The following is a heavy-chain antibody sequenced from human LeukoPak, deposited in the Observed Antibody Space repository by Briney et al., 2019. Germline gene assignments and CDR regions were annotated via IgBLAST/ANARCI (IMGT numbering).Heavy chain of an antibody. CDR3: ARHSEQLALHDY. V-gene: IGHV4-38-2*01. CDR2: IYHSGST. CDR1: GYSISSGYY. Sequence: SETLSLTCAVSGYSISSGYYWGWIRQPPGKGLEWIGSIYHSGSTYYNPSLKSRVTISVDTSKNQFSLKLSSVTAADTAVYYCARHSEQLALHDYWGQGTLVTVSS. J-gene: IGHJ4*02. D-gene: IGHD6-6*01.